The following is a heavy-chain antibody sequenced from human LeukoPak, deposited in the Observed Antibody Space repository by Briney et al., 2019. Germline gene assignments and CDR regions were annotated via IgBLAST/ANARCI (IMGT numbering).Heavy chain of an antibody. CDR3: ARGDWGSPDYYYMDV. CDR1: GGSLRSYY. J-gene: IGHJ6*03. Sequence: PSETLSLTCTVSGGSLRSYYWSWIRQPPGKGLEWIGEINHSGSTNYNPSLKSRVTISVDTSKNQFSLKLSSVTAADTAVYYCARGDWGSPDYYYMDVWGKGTTVTISS. CDR2: INHSGST. D-gene: IGHD7-27*01. V-gene: IGHV4-34*01.